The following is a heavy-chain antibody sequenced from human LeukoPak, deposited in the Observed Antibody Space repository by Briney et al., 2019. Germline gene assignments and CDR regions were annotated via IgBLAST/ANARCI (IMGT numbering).Heavy chain of an antibody. D-gene: IGHD5-18*01. V-gene: IGHV4-34*01. CDR1: GGSFSGYY. Sequence: PSETLSLTCAVYGGSFSGYYWSWIRQPPGKGLEWIGEINHSGSTNYNPSLKSRVTISVDTSKNQFSLKLSSVTAADTAVYYCASRDTATGLDWGQGTPVTVSS. J-gene: IGHJ4*02. CDR2: INHSGST. CDR3: ASRDTATGLD.